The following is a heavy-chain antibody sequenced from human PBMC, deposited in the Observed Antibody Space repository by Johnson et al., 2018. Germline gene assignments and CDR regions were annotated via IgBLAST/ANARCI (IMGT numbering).Heavy chain of an antibody. CDR2: ISYDGSNN. J-gene: IGHJ1*01. Sequence: QVQLVESGGGVVQPGRSLRLSCAASGFTFSAYGMHWVRQAPGKGLEWVAVISYDGSNNYYADSGKGRFTISSDNSKNTLYLQMNSLRAEDTAVYYCAKDWEVAAVDTGGYFHHWGQGTLVTVSS. CDR1: GFTFSAYG. D-gene: IGHD6-13*01. V-gene: IGHV3-30*18. CDR3: AKDWEVAAVDTGGYFHH.